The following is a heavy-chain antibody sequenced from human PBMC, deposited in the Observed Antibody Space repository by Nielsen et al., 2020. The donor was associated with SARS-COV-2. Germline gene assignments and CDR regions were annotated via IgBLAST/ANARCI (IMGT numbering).Heavy chain of an antibody. Sequence: GSLRLSCTVSGGSISSYYWSWIRQPPEKGLEWIGNIYDSGNTNYNPSLKSRVTISVDTSKNQFSLKLSSVTAADTAVYYCARERVLRANWFDPWGHGTLVTVSS. CDR1: GGSISSYY. CDR2: IYDSGNT. CDR3: ARERVLRANWFDP. J-gene: IGHJ5*02. V-gene: IGHV4-59*01. D-gene: IGHD3-10*01.